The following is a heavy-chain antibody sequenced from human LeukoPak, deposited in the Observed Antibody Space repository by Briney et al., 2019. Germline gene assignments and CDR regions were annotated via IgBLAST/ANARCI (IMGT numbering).Heavy chain of an antibody. CDR3: ASGPLFLFDYGSGSYYRLGH. CDR2: IIPIFGTA. V-gene: IGHV1-69*05. D-gene: IGHD3-10*01. Sequence: GASVKVSCKASGGTFSSYAISWVRQAPGQGLEWMGGIIPIFGTANYAQKFQGRVTITTDESTSTAYMELSSLRSEDTAVYYCASGPLFLFDYGSGSYYRLGHWGQGTLVTVSS. CDR1: GGTFSSYA. J-gene: IGHJ4*02.